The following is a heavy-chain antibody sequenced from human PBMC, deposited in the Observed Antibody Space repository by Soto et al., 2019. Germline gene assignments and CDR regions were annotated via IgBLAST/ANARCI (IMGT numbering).Heavy chain of an antibody. J-gene: IGHJ6*02. CDR2: INPSGGST. Sequence: ASVKVSCKASGYTFTSYYMHWVRQAPGQGLEWMGIINPSGGSTSYAQKFQGRVTMTRDTSTSTVYMELSSLRSEDTAVYYCARDIAVAGPPLYYYYYGMDVWGQGTTVTVSS. V-gene: IGHV1-46*01. D-gene: IGHD6-19*01. CDR3: ARDIAVAGPPLYYYYYGMDV. CDR1: GYTFTSYY.